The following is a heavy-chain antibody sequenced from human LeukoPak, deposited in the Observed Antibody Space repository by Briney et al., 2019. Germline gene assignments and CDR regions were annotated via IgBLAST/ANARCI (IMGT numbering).Heavy chain of an antibody. CDR1: GGIFSSYT. J-gene: IGHJ4*02. D-gene: IGHD6-13*01. CDR2: AIPILGIA. CDR3: ARDMGYSSSLYYFDY. Sequence: ASVKVSCKASGGIFSSYTFNWVRQAPGQGLEWMGRAIPILGIATYAQKFQGRITITADKSTSTAYMELSSLRSEDTAVYYCARDMGYSSSLYYFDYWGQGTLVTVSS. V-gene: IGHV1-69*04.